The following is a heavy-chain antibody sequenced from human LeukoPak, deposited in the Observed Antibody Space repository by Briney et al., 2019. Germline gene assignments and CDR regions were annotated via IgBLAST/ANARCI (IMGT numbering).Heavy chain of an antibody. J-gene: IGHJ3*02. CDR2: IYYSGST. CDR1: GGSISSYY. V-gene: IGHV4-59*08. Sequence: SETLSLTCTVSGGSISSYYWSWIRQPPGKGLEWIGYIYYSGSTNYNPSLKSRVTISVDTSKNQFSLKLSSVTAADTAVYYCASPKYTGAFDIWGQGTMVTVSS. D-gene: IGHD3-10*01. CDR3: ASPKYTGAFDI.